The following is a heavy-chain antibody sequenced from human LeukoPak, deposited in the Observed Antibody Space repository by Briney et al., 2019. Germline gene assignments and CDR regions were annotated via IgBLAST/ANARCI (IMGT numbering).Heavy chain of an antibody. D-gene: IGHD4-23*01. CDR3: ARVGEGGKGFDY. CDR1: GFTFSSYA. J-gene: IGHJ4*02. Sequence: GGSLRLSCAASGFTFSSYAMHWVRQAPGKGLEWVAIISYDGSNEYYADSVKGRFTISRENAKNSLYLQMNSLRAGDTAVYYCARVGEGGKGFDYWGQGTLVTVSS. CDR2: ISYDGSNE. V-gene: IGHV3-30*14.